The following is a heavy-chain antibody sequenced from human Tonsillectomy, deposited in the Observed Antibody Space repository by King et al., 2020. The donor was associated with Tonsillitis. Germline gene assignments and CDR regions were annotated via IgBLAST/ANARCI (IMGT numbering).Heavy chain of an antibody. CDR2: IYYRGST. J-gene: IGHJ1*01. CDR1: GGSISTGSSF. CDR3: ARHVGCSSASCFTPRYFQH. Sequence: LQLQESGPGLVKPSETLSLTCTVSGGSISTGSSFWGWIRQPPGKGPEWIGTIYYRGSTYYNPSLKSRVTISVDTSKNQFVLKLSSVTAADTAVYYCARHVGCSSASCFTPRYFQHWGQGTLVTVSS. D-gene: IGHD2-2*02. V-gene: IGHV4-39*01.